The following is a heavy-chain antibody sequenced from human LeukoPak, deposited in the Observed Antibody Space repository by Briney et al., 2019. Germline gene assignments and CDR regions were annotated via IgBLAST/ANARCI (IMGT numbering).Heavy chain of an antibody. V-gene: IGHV4-59*01. J-gene: IGHJ2*01. CDR2: IYYSGST. CDR1: GGSISSYY. D-gene: IGHD2-2*01. Sequence: PSETLSLTCTVSGGSISSYYWSWIRQPPGKGLEWIGYIYYSGSTNYNPSLKSRVTISVDTSKNQFSLKLSSVTAAYTAVYYCARVPHFSPFVVVPAANWYFDLWGRGTLVTVSS. CDR3: ARVPHFSPFVVVPAANWYFDL.